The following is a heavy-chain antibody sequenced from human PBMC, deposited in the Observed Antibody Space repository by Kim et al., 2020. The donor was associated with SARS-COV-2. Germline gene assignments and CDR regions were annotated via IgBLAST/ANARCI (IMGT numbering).Heavy chain of an antibody. V-gene: IGHV4-39*07. CDR3: ARDNIY. J-gene: IGHJ4*02. Sequence: YSGRTYYNPSLKSRVTISVDTSKSQFSLKLSSVTAADTAVYYCARDNIYWGQGTLVTVSS. CDR2: YSGRT.